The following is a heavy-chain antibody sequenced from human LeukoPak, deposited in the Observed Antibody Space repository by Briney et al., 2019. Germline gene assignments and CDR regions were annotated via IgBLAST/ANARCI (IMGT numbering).Heavy chain of an antibody. J-gene: IGHJ1*01. V-gene: IGHV4-59*01. D-gene: IGHD5-18*01. CDR3: ARDGGYSYGYIRGYFQH. CDR2: IYYSGST. CDR1: GGSISSYY. Sequence: SETLSLTCTVSGGSISSYYWSWIRKPPGKGLEWIGYIYYSGSTNYNPSLKSRVTISVDTSKNQFSLKLSSVTAADTAVYYCARDGGYSYGYIRGYFQHWGQGTLVTVSS.